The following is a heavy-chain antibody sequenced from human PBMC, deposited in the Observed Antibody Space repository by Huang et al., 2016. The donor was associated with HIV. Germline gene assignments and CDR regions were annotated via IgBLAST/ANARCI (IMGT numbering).Heavy chain of an antibody. J-gene: IGHJ4*02. CDR2: IKTKDDGGTT. CDR1: VFTFKDAW. D-gene: IGHD6-25*01. V-gene: IGHV3-15*01. CDR3: TTWARTSAGGN. Sequence: EVQLVESGGGLVKPGGSLRLSCAASVFTFKDAWMSWVRQTHGKGLEWVGLIKTKDDGGTTDYAAPVKGRFSMSRDDSKNTFYLQMNSLKSEDTAVYYCTTWARTSAGGNWGQGTLVSVSS.